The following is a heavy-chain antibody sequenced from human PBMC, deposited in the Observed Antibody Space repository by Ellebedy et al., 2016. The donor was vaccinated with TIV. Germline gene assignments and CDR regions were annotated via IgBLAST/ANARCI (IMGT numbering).Heavy chain of an antibody. V-gene: IGHV3-23*01. CDR1: GFTFSTYP. CDR2: IRANGGTT. CDR3: ARRSTDFALDS. D-gene: IGHD3/OR15-3a*01. Sequence: GESLKISCAASGFTFSTYPMTWVRQAPGKGLEWVSIIRANGGTTYYADSVKGRFTISRDNSKNTLFLQMSSLKAEDTAVDFCARRSTDFALDSWGQGTRVTVSS. J-gene: IGHJ5*01.